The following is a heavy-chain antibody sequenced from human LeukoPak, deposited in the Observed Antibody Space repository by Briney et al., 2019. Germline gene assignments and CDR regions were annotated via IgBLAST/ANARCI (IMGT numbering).Heavy chain of an antibody. Sequence: GGSLRLSCAASGFAFSSYSMTWVRQAPGKGLDWVSSIGTSSSDKAYADSVKGRFTISRDNAMKSVYLQMNSPRAEDTAVYYCARDRSPLYYDSSGYDFGGQGTLVTVSS. J-gene: IGHJ4*02. D-gene: IGHD3-22*01. V-gene: IGHV3-21*01. CDR1: GFAFSSYS. CDR2: IGTSSSDK. CDR3: ARDRSPLYYDSSGYDF.